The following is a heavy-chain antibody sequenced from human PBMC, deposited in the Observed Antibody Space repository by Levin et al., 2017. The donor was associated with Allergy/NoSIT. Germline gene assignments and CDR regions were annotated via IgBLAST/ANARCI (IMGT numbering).Heavy chain of an antibody. D-gene: IGHD3-9*01. CDR2: IKQDGSER. Sequence: SCTASGFTFTWMTWVRQAPGRGLEWVASIKQDGSERKYVDSVKGRFTISRDSAKNSMYLQMNSLRVDDTAVYYCAIDNYWGQGTLVTVSS. CDR3: AIDNY. V-gene: IGHV3-7*01. CDR1: GFTFTW. J-gene: IGHJ4*02.